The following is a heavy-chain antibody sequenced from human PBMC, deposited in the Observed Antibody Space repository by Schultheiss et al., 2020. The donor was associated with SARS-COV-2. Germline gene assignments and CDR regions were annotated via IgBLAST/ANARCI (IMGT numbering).Heavy chain of an antibody. CDR1: GFTFSSYG. Sequence: GESLKISCAASGFTFSSYGMHWVRQAPGKGLEWVANIRPGGDEKYYVDSVKGRFTISRDNAKNSLYLQMNSLRAEDTAVYYCARDTVRDPWGQGTLVTVSS. D-gene: IGHD3-10*01. CDR3: ARDTVRDP. V-gene: IGHV3-7*01. CDR2: IRPGGDEK. J-gene: IGHJ5*02.